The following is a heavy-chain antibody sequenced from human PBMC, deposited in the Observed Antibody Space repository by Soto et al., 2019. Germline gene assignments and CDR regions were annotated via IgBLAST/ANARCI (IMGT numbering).Heavy chain of an antibody. V-gene: IGHV2-70*01. D-gene: IGHD3-10*01. J-gene: IGHJ6*02. CDR3: ARMGSGYYGMDV. CDR1: GFSLSTSGMC. Sequence: SGPTLVNPTHTLTLTCTFSGFSLSTSGMCVSWIRQPPGKALEWLAPIDWDDDKYYSTSLKTRLTISKDTSKNQVVLTMTNMDPVDTATYYCARMGSGYYGMDVWGQGTTVTVSS. CDR2: IDWDDDK.